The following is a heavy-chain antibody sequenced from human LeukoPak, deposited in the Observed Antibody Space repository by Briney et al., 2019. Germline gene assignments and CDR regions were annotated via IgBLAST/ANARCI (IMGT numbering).Heavy chain of an antibody. J-gene: IGHJ4*02. CDR3: ARDVVGLGYSDY. CDR2: ISGSGATI. D-gene: IGHD2-21*01. Sequence: GGSLRLSCAASGFTFSSYEMNWVRQAPGKGREWVSYISGSGATIYYADSVKGRFTISRDNAKNSLYLQMNSLRAEDTAVYYCARDVVGLGYSDYWGQGTLVTVSS. V-gene: IGHV3-48*03. CDR1: GFTFSSYE.